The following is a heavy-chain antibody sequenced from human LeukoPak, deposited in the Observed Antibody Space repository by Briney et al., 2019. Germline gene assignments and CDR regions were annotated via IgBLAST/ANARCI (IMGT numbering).Heavy chain of an antibody. V-gene: IGHV4-59*01. Sequence: SETLSLTCTVSGGSISSYYWSWIRQPPGKGLEWIGYIYYSGSTNYNPSLKSRVTISVDTSKNQFSLKLSSVTAADTAVYYCAINYEVGDYYYMDVWGKGTTVTVSS. CDR3: AINYEVGDYYYMDV. D-gene: IGHD3-10*01. CDR1: GGSISSYY. J-gene: IGHJ6*03. CDR2: IYYSGST.